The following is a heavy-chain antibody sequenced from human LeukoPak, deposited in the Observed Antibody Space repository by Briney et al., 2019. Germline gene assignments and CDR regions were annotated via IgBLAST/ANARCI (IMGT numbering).Heavy chain of an antibody. CDR3: ARSHYYGSGSLDY. V-gene: IGHV4-59*08. D-gene: IGHD3-10*01. J-gene: IGHJ4*02. CDR1: GGSIRGWY. Sequence: SETLSLTCTVSGGSIRGWYWSWIRQPPGKGLEWIGHIYDSGTTNYSPSLKSRVTISIDTSKNQFSLKLSFVTAADTAVYYCARSHYYGSGSLDYWGQGTLVTVSS. CDR2: IYDSGTT.